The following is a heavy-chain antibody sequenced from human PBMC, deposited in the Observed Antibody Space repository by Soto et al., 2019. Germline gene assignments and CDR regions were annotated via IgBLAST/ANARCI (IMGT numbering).Heavy chain of an antibody. CDR2: ISAYNGNT. CDR1: GYTFTSYG. V-gene: IGHV1-18*01. J-gene: IGHJ4*02. D-gene: IGHD2-15*01. CDR3: ARVPGSGGDSDY. Sequence: GTSVKVSCKASGYTFTSYGISCVRQAPGHGLEWMGWISAYNGNTNYAQKLQGRVTMTTDTSTSTAYMELRSLRSDDTAVYYCARVPGSGGDSDYWGQGTLVTVSS.